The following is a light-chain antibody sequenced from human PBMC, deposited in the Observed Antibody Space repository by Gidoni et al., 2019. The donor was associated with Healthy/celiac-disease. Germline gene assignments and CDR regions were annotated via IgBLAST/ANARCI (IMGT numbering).Light chain of an antibody. CDR1: QSVTIN. J-gene: IGKJ4*01. V-gene: IGKV3-15*01. CDR2: GAS. CDR3: QLYNNWPLT. Sequence: EIVLPQPPATLAVSPGEIATLSCRASQSVTINLAWYQKKPGQAPRLLIYGASTRATGLPARCSGSGAGTEFTRTISNLQAEDFAVYYCQLYNNWPLTFGGGTKVEIK.